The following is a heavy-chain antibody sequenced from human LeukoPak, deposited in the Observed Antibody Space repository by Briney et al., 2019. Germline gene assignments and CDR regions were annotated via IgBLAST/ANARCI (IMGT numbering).Heavy chain of an antibody. CDR1: GDSISSGDYS. CDR3: ARELWFVNAPGSWLDP. D-gene: IGHD3-10*01. Sequence: SETLSLTCTVSGDSISSGDYSWGWIRQPSGKGLEWIGYIFHTGNSYYNPSLRSRVTISVDRSRNQFSLRLTSVTVADTAVYYCARELWFVNAPGSWLDPWGPGTLVAVSS. CDR2: IFHTGNS. V-gene: IGHV4-30-2*01. J-gene: IGHJ5*02.